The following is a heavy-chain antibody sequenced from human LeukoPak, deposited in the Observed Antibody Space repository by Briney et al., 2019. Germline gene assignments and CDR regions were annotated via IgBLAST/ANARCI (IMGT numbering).Heavy chain of an antibody. J-gene: IGHJ4*02. V-gene: IGHV3-30*18. Sequence: PGRSLRLSCAASGFTFSSYGMHWVRQAPGKGLEWVAVISYDGSTNYYADSVKGRFTISRDNSKNTLYLQMNSLRAEDTAVYYCAKERRWLPFDYWGQGTLVTVSS. CDR3: AKERRWLPFDY. D-gene: IGHD5-24*01. CDR2: ISYDGSTN. CDR1: GFTFSSYG.